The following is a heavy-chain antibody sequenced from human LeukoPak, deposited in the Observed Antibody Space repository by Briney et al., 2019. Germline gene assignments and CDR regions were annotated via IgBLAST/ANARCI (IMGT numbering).Heavy chain of an antibody. CDR1: GFIFTDYW. D-gene: IGHD6-13*01. CDR3: AKDKDSSSWSYYYYYGMDV. J-gene: IGHJ6*02. V-gene: IGHV3-74*01. Sequence: PGGSLRLSCAASGFIFTDYWMHWVRQAPGKELVWVARIRGDGRATTYADSVKGRFTISRDNSKNTLYLQMNSLGAEDTAVYYCAKDKDSSSWSYYYYYGMDVWGQGTTVTVSS. CDR2: IRGDGRAT.